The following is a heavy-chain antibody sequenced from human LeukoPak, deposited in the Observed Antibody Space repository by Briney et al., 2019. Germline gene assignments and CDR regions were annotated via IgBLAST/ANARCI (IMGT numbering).Heavy chain of an antibody. J-gene: IGHJ4*02. CDR1: TFIFSRYA. V-gene: IGHV3-23*01. D-gene: IGHD3-10*01. CDR2: ISGSGGST. CDR3: AKDLRSTMVRGVMVDY. Sequence: PGGSLRLSCAASTFIFSRYAMSWVRQAPGKGLEWVSAISGSGGSTYYADSVKGRFTISRDNSKNTLYLQMNSLRAEDTAVYYCAKDLRSTMVRGVMVDYWGQGTLVTVSS.